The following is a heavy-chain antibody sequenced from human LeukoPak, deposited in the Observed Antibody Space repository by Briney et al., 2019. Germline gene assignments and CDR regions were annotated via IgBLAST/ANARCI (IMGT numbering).Heavy chain of an antibody. CDR2: INPSGGST. V-gene: IGHV1-46*01. CDR1: GYTFTSYA. D-gene: IGHD3-22*01. CDR3: ARATGRYDSSGYYHFDY. J-gene: IGHJ4*02. Sequence: ASVKVSCKASGYTFTSYAMHWVRRAPGQGLEWMGIINPSGGSTSYAQKFQGRVTMTRDTSTSTVYMELSSLRSEDTAVYYCARATGRYDSSGYYHFDYWGQGTLVTVSS.